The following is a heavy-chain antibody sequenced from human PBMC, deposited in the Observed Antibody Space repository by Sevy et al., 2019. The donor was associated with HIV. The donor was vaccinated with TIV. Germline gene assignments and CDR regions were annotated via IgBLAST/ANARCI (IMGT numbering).Heavy chain of an antibody. CDR1: GGSIHNSY. D-gene: IGHD3-3*02. Sequence: SETLSLTCTVSGGSIHNSYWSWIRQSPGKGLEWIGYIHSSGSTNGNPSLKGRVTISVDTSKNQFSLNLKSVTAADSGIFYWAREFSRRETLHVWGQGTTVTVSS. CDR3: AREFSRRETLHV. CDR2: IHSSGST. V-gene: IGHV4-59*01. J-gene: IGHJ6*02.